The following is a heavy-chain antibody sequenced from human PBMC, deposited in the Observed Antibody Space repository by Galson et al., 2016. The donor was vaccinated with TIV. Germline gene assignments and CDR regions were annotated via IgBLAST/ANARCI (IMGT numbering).Heavy chain of an antibody. CDR3: ARRGRDGYNHYLDQ. J-gene: IGHJ4*02. V-gene: IGHV3-30*04. Sequence: SLRLSCATSGFTFSGYTMHWVRQAPGKGLEWVAFISYDEANNNYADYVKGRFTISRDNSKSTVYLQMNSLGGEDTAVYYCARRGRDGYNHYLDQWGQGTLVTVS. CDR2: ISYDEANN. CDR1: GFTFSGYT. D-gene: IGHD5-24*01.